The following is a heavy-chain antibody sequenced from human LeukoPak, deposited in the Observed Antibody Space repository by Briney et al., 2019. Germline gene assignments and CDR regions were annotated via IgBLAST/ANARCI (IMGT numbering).Heavy chain of an antibody. CDR1: GYTFSGYY. CDR3: ARGVVRGDYYYYIDV. Sequence: ASVKVSCKASGYTFSGYYMHWVRQAPGQGLEWMGWINPDSGGTNYAQKFEGRVTMTRDTSIGTAYMELSRLRYDDTAMYYCARGVVRGDYYYYIDVWGKGTTVTISS. V-gene: IGHV1-2*02. J-gene: IGHJ6*03. D-gene: IGHD3-10*01. CDR2: INPDSGGT.